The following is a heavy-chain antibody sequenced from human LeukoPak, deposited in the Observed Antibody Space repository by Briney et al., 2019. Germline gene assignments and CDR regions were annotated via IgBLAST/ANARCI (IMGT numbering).Heavy chain of an antibody. CDR2: ISWNSGSI. CDR1: GFTFDDYA. D-gene: IGHD3-3*01. Sequence: GGSLRLSCAASGFTFDDYAMHWVRQAPGKGLEWVSGISWNSGSIGYADSVKGRFTISRDNAKNSLYQQMNSLRAEDTALYYCAKGQRFLEWLPCDYWGQGTLVTVSS. J-gene: IGHJ4*02. CDR3: AKGQRFLEWLPCDY. V-gene: IGHV3-9*01.